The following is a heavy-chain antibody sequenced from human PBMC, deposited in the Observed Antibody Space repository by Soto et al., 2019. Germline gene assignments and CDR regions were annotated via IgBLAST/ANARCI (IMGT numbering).Heavy chain of an antibody. CDR1: GFTFSSYG. Sequence: QVQLVESGGGVVQPGRSLRLSCAASGFTFSSYGMHWVRQAPGKGLEWVAVISFDGSNEKYADSVKGRFTISRDNSNNTRYLQMNTLRAEDTALYYCAQDGGRTGTAGYWGQGTRVTVSS. V-gene: IGHV3-30*18. CDR2: ISFDGSNE. CDR3: AQDGGRTGTAGY. D-gene: IGHD1-1*01. J-gene: IGHJ4*02.